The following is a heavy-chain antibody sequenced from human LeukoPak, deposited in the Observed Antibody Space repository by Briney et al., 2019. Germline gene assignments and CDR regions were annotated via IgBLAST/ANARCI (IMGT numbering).Heavy chain of an antibody. J-gene: IGHJ5*02. CDR1: GFTVNHIY. D-gene: IGHD3-3*01. CDR2: IYSAGAT. V-gene: IGHV3-53*01. Sequence: GGSLRLSCVASGFTVNHIYMNWVRQAPGKGLEWGSAIYSAGATNYSDSVRGRFTISRDISKNTLYLQMNSLRAEDTAVYYCARVPVLFWSGAYDLWGQGTLVTVSS. CDR3: ARVPVLFWSGAYDL.